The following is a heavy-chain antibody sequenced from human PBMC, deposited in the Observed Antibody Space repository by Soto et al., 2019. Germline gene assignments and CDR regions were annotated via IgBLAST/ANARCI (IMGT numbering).Heavy chain of an antibody. CDR2: INHSGST. V-gene: IGHV4-34*01. Sequence: XETLSLTCAVYGGSFSGYYWSWIRQPPGKGLEWIGEINHSGSTNYNPSLKSRVTISVDTSKNQFSLKLSSVTAADTAVYYCATTGEYYAFWSGYPFDIWGQGTMVTVSS. CDR3: ATTGEYYAFWSGYPFDI. J-gene: IGHJ3*02. D-gene: IGHD3-3*01. CDR1: GGSFSGYY.